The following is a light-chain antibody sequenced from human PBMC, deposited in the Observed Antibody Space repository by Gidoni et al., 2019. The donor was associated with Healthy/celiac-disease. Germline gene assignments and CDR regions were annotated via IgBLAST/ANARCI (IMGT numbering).Light chain of an antibody. V-gene: IGLV2-23*01. J-gene: IGLJ2*01. Sequence: QSALTQPAPVSGSPGQSITISCTGTSSDVGSYNLVPWYQQHPGKAPKLMIYEGSKRPSGVSNRFSGSKSGNTASLTISGLQAEDEADYYCCSYAGRGVVFGGGTKLTVL. CDR1: SSDVGSYNL. CDR3: CSYAGRGVV. CDR2: EGS.